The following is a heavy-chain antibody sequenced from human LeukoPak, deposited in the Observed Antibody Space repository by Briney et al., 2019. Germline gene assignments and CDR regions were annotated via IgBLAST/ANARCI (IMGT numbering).Heavy chain of an antibody. CDR3: AKGAYDYIEMGYFDY. J-gene: IGHJ4*02. D-gene: IGHD5-12*01. CDR2: IIGSSGDT. Sequence: PGGSLRLSCAASGFSFSNFAMSWVRQAPGKGLEWVSLIIGSSGDTFYADSVEGRFTISRDNSKNRPYLQMNSLRAEDTALYYCAKGAYDYIEMGYFDYWGQGTLVTVSS. CDR1: GFSFSNFA. V-gene: IGHV3-23*01.